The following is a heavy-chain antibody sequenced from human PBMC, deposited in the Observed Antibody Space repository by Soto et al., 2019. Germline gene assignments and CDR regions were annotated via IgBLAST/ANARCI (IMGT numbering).Heavy chain of an antibody. V-gene: IGHV1-18*04. CDR2: IKVDSGYT. D-gene: IGHD3-9*01. CDR3: ATSYDTGFDP. J-gene: IGHJ5*02. CDR1: GYPFIKYG. Sequence: QLQLVQSAAEVKKPGASVRVSCKAYGYPFIKYGISWIRQAPEQGLEWMGWIKVDSGYTNYAQKFQGRVTMTADTSSGTAFMELRSLRLDYTAVYFCATSYDTGFDPWGQGTLVSVSS.